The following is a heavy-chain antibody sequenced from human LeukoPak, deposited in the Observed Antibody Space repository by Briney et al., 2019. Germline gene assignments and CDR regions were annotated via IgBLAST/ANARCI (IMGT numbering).Heavy chain of an antibody. CDR2: INQNGGEK. CDR1: GFIFTNAW. Sequence: SGGSLRLSCATSGFIFTNAWMKWVRQAPGKGLEWVANINQNGGEKYYVDSVKGRFTISRDNGKNSLYLQMNSLRAEDTAVYYCARYRHLGYWGQGTLVTVSS. V-gene: IGHV3-7*01. CDR3: ARYRHLGY. J-gene: IGHJ4*02.